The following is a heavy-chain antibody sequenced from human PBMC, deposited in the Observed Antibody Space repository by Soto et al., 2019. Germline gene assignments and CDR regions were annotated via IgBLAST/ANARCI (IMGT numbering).Heavy chain of an antibody. CDR1: GFTFDDYG. Sequence: TGGSLRLSCAASGFTFDDYGMSWVRQAPGKGLEWVSGINWNGDSTGYADSVKGRFTISRDNAKNSLYLQMNSLRAEDTALYYCARGAIYCSGGSCYPVYWGQGTLVTVSS. CDR2: INWNGDST. V-gene: IGHV3-20*04. J-gene: IGHJ4*02. CDR3: ARGAIYCSGGSCYPVY. D-gene: IGHD2-15*01.